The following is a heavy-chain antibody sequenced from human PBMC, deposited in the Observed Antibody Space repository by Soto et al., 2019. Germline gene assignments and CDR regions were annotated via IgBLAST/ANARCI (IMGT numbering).Heavy chain of an antibody. V-gene: IGHV3-23*01. CDR1: GILFDSYL. J-gene: IGHJ2*01. Sequence: GGALGLSCAAPGILFDSYLEYLVRQAPGKGLEWVSVISGSGGSTYYADSVKGRFTISRDNSKNTLYLQMNSLRAEDTAVYYCAKRTTGWYFDLWGRGTLVTVSS. CDR2: ISGSGGST. CDR3: AKRTTGWYFDL.